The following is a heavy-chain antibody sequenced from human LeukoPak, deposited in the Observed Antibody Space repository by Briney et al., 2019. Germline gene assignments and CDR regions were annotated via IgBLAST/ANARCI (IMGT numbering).Heavy chain of an antibody. CDR1: GFTFSSYG. J-gene: IGHJ4*02. CDR2: ISYDGSNK. V-gene: IGHV3-30*18. Sequence: PGGSLRLSCAASGFTFSSYGMHWVRQAPGKGLEWVAVISYDGSNKYYADSVKGRFTISRDNSKNTLYLQMNSLRAEDTAVYYCAKEGRKSFDYWGQGTLVTVSS. CDR3: AKEGRKSFDY.